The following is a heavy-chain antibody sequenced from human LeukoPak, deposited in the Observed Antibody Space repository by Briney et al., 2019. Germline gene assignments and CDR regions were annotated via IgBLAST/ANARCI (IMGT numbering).Heavy chain of an antibody. CDR1: GYTFTSNG. V-gene: IGHV1-18*01. J-gene: IGHJ5*02. Sequence: ASVNVSCTASGYTFTSNGFTWVRQAPGQGLEWMGWISAYSANTNYAQKFQGRVTMTPDTSTSTAYMELRSLRSDDTAVYYCATTTTGWFAPWGQGTLVTVSS. CDR2: ISAYSANT. D-gene: IGHD1-1*01. CDR3: ATTTTGWFAP.